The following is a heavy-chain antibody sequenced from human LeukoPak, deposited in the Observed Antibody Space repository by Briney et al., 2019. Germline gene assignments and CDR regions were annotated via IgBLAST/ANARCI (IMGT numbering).Heavy chain of an antibody. CDR2: IYYSGST. D-gene: IGHD3-10*01. J-gene: IGHJ4*02. CDR3: ARDVPYYGSGSYFDY. Sequence: SETLSLACTVSGGSISSSSNYWGWIRQPPGKGLEWIGSIYYSGSTYYNPSLKCRVTISVDTSKNQFSLKLSSVTAADTAVYYCARDVPYYGSGSYFDYWGQGTLVTVSS. CDR1: GGSISSSSNY. V-gene: IGHV4-39*02.